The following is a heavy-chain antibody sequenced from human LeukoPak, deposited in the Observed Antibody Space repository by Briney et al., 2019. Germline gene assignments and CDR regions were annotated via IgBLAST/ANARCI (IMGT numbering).Heavy chain of an antibody. CDR2: IIPIFGKA. V-gene: IGHV1-69*05. D-gene: IGHD6-13*01. CDR1: GGTFSSYA. CDR3: ARVVAAAGSYYYYYMDV. J-gene: IGHJ6*03. Sequence: SVKVSCKASGGTFSSYAISWVRQAPGQGLEWMGGIIPIFGKANYAQKFQGRVTITTDESTSTAYMELSSLRSEDTAVYYCARVVAAAGSYYYYYMDVWGKGTTVTVSS.